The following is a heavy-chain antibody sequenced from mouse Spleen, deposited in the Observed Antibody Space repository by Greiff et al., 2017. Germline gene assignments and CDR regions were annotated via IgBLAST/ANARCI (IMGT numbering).Heavy chain of an antibody. CDR3: AKEDDSYLYYAMDY. V-gene: IGHV1-39*01. CDR2: INPNYGTT. D-gene: IGHD2-3*01. J-gene: IGHJ4*01. CDR1: GYSFTDYN. Sequence: EVQLQQSGPELVKPGASVKISCKASGYSFTDYNMNWVKQSNGKSLEWIGVINPNYGTTSSNQKFKGKATLTVDQSSSTAYMQLNSLTSEDSAVYSWAKEDDSYLYYAMDYWGQGTSVTVSS.